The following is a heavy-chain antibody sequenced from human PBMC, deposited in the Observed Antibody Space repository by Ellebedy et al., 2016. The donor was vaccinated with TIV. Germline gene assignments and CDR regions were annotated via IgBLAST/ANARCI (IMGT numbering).Heavy chain of an antibody. Sequence: ASVKVSXXASGYTFTSYDINWVRQATGQGLEWMGWMNPNSGNTGYAQKFQGRVTMTTDTSTSTAYMELRSLRSDDTAVYYCARVFGIVVVPAANSNMGAFDIWGQGTMVTVSS. CDR3: ARVFGIVVVPAANSNMGAFDI. D-gene: IGHD2-2*01. CDR2: MNPNSGNT. J-gene: IGHJ3*02. CDR1: GYTFTSYD. V-gene: IGHV1-8*01.